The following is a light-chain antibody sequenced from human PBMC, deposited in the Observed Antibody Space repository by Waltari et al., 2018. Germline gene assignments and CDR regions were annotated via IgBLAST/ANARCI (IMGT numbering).Light chain of an antibody. CDR2: RDF. Sequence: YELTQPPSVSVSSGQPATISCSGDILGDTNVYWYHQKPGQSPVLVIYRDFKRPSGIPERFSGSNSGSTATLTISGTRPMDEAEYFCQTWDRRTVVFGGGTRLTVL. V-gene: IGLV3-1*01. CDR1: ILGDTN. CDR3: QTWDRRTVV. J-gene: IGLJ2*01.